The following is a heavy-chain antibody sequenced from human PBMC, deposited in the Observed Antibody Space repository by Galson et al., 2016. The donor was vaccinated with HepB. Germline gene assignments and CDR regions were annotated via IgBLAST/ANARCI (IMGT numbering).Heavy chain of an antibody. CDR3: ARGLNTIEYYYYYGMDV. J-gene: IGHJ6*02. CDR1: GGTFSSYA. V-gene: IGHV1-69*01. CDR2: IIPIFGKA. Sequence: SCKASGGTFSSYAYSWVRQAPGQGLEWMGGIIPIFGKAKYAQKFQDRVTTTADDSTSTAYMELSSLRSDDTAVYYCARGLNTIEYYYYYGMDVWGQGTTVTVSS.